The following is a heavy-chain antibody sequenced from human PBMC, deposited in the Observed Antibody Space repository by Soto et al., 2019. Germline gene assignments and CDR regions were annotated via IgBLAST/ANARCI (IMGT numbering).Heavy chain of an antibody. J-gene: IGHJ4*02. Sequence: GGSLRLSCAASGFTFSSYAMSWVRQAPGKGLEWVSAISGSGGSTYYADSVKGRFTISRDNSKNTRYLQMSSLRPEGTGRYYCLGATYYYWGLGTLVTVSS. CDR2: ISGSGGST. CDR3: LGATYYY. CDR1: GFTFSSYA. V-gene: IGHV3-23*01. D-gene: IGHD1-26*01.